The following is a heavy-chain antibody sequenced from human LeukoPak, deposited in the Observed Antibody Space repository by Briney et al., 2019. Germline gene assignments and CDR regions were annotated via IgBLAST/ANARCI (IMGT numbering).Heavy chain of an antibody. CDR2: IYYSGST. CDR3: TRGSIAYYYMDV. V-gene: IGHV4-59*01. CDR1: DGSISSYY. J-gene: IGHJ6*03. D-gene: IGHD3-22*01. Sequence: SETLSLTRTVSDGSISSYYWSWIRQPPGKGLEWIGNIYYSGSTNYNPSLKSRVTISVDTSKNQFSLKLSSVTAADTAVYYCTRGSIAYYYMDVWGKGTTVTISS.